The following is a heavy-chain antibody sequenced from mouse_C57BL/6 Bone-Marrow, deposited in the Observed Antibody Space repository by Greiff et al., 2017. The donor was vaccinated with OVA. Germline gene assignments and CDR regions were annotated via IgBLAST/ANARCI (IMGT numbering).Heavy chain of an antibody. J-gene: IGHJ4*01. D-gene: IGHD2-4*01. Sequence: VMLVESGPGLVAPSQSLSITCTVSGFSLTSYGVHWVRQPPGKGLEWLVVIWSDGSTTYNSALKSRLSISKDNSKSQVFLKMNSLQTDDTAMYYCARHYYDYFYYAMDYWGQGTSVTVSS. CDR2: IWSDGST. V-gene: IGHV2-6-1*01. CDR1: GFSLTSYG. CDR3: ARHYYDYFYYAMDY.